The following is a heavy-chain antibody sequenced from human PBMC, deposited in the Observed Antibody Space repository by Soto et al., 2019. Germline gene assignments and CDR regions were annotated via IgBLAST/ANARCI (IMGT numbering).Heavy chain of an antibody. Sequence: ASVRAPCKVPEAPFAPITTTWLGRALGQGLEWMGGIIPRSATSKYAQKFQGRVTITADESTSTVYMELRTLRPEDTAVYYCAREGLVLVPTTVNSDYYYYAMDVWGQGTTVTVSS. V-gene: IGHV1-69*13. D-gene: IGHD4-17*01. CDR2: IIPRSATS. CDR1: EAPFAPIT. J-gene: IGHJ6*02. CDR3: AREGLVLVPTTVNSDYYYYAMDV.